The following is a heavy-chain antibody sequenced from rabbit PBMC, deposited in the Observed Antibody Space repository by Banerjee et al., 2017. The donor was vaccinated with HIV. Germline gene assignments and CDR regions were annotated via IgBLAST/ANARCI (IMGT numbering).Heavy chain of an antibody. D-gene: IGHD2-1*01. J-gene: IGHJ4*01. CDR1: GFDLSSYYY. CDR2: IYTSSGST. CDR3: ARGPKYADYDYFNL. V-gene: IGHV1S43*01. Sequence: QEQLEESGGGLVKPEGSLTLTCKASGFDLSSYYYMCWVRQAPGKGLELIACIYTSSGSTWYASWVNGRFTISRSTSLNTVDLKMTSLTAADTATYFCARGPKYADYDYFNLWGPGTLVTVS.